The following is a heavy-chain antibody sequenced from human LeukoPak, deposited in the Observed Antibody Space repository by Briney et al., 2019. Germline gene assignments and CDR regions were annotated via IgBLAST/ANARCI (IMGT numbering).Heavy chain of an antibody. CDR3: ARRNGGGWFDA. J-gene: IGHJ5*02. D-gene: IGHD3-16*01. CDR1: GYSISSGYY. Sequence: SETLSLTCTVSGYSISSGYYWGWIRQPPGKGLEWIGSIYHSGSTYYSPSLKSRVTISVDTSKNQFSLKMISVTPADMAVFYCARRNGGGWFDAWGQGTLVTVSS. V-gene: IGHV4-38-2*02. CDR2: IYHSGST.